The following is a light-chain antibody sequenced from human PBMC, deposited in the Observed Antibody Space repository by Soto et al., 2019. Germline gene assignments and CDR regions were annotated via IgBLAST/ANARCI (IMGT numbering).Light chain of an antibody. Sequence: CVYPGERPTIKCRASQSVSSYLAWYQQKPGQAPRLLIYGASTRATGIPARFSGSGSGTEFTLTISRLQPEEFAVYYCQQYYNSGTFGQGTKVDI. CDR3: QQYYNSGT. CDR1: QSVSSY. CDR2: GAS. V-gene: IGKV3-15*01. J-gene: IGKJ1*01.